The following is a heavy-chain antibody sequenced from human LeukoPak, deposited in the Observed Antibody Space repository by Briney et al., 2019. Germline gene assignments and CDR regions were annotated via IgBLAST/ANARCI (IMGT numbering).Heavy chain of an antibody. J-gene: IGHJ4*02. CDR2: VFYNGRT. V-gene: IGHV4-59*08. CDR1: GAXXXPYY. CDR3: ASGNYYQDY. D-gene: IGHD1-26*01. Sequence: SGAXXXPYYWVWIRHPPGKGLEWIGYVFYNGRTSYNPSLKSRVTISADTSKNQFSLKMNSVTAADTAVYYCASGNYYQDYWGQGTVVTVSP.